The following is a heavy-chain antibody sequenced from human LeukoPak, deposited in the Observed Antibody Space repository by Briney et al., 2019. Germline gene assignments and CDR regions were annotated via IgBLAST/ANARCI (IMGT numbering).Heavy chain of an antibody. CDR1: GFTFSSYS. CDR2: ISSSSSYI. D-gene: IGHD2-15*01. V-gene: IGHV3-21*01. Sequence: KSGGSLRLSCAASGFTFSSYSMNRVRQAPGKGLEWVSSISSSSSYIYYADSVKGRFTISRDNAKNSLYLQMNSLRAEDTAVYYCARAKRLLGYCSGGSCEHIVDYWGQGTLVTVSS. CDR3: ARAKRLLGYCSGGSCEHIVDY. J-gene: IGHJ4*02.